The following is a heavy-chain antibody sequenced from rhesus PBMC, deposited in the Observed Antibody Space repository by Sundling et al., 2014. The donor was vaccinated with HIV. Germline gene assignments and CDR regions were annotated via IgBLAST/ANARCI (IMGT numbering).Heavy chain of an antibody. Sequence: QVQLQESGPGLVKPSETLSLTCSVSGASISSYWWTWIRQSPGKGLEWIGEIHGNSGSTNYNPSLKSRVTISKDTSKNQFSLKLSSVTAADTAVYYCARDVNTLTSYWGQGLLVTVSS. CDR2: IHGNSGST. J-gene: IGHJ4*01. D-gene: IGHD4-23*01. CDR3: ARDVNTLTSY. CDR1: GASISSYW. V-gene: IGHV4-80*01.